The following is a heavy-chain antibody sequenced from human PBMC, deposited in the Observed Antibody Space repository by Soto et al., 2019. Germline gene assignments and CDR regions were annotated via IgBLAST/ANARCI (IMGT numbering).Heavy chain of an antibody. CDR2: IIPIFGTA. CDR1: GGTFSSHA. V-gene: IGHV1-69*13. J-gene: IGHJ6*02. Sequence: GASVKVSCTASGGTFSSHAISWVRQAPGQGLEWMGGIIPIFGTANYAQKFQGRVTITADESTSTXYXXXXXXXXXXXAVYYCARXSPSPGGDPHNNFGVVINYYYYYGMDVWGQGTTVTVSS. D-gene: IGHD3-3*01. CDR3: ARXSPSPGGDPHNNFGVVINYYYYYGMDV.